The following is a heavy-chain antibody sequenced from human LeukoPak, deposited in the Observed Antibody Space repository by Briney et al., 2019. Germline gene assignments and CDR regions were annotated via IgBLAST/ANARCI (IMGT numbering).Heavy chain of an antibody. D-gene: IGHD6-19*01. V-gene: IGHV3-23*01. J-gene: IGHJ4*02. Sequence: GGSLRLSCAASGFTFSTYGMHWVRQAPGKGLEWVSAISGSGGSTYYADSVKGRFTISRDNSKNTLYLQMNSLRAEDTAVYYCAKDYSSGWSGTFDYWGQGTLVTVSS. CDR2: ISGSGGST. CDR1: GFTFSTYG. CDR3: AKDYSSGWSGTFDY.